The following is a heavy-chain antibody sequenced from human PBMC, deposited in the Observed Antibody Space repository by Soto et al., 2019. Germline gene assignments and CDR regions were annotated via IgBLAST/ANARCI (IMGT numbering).Heavy chain of an antibody. Sequence: EVQLLESGGGLVQPGGSLRLSCAASGFTFSSYAMSWVRQAPGKGLEWVTAIRGNGGSTYYADSVKGRFPISRDNSKNTLNRQMNSLKVEDTGTYLCAKGSASARPYYLNSWGHGSLVTVSS. D-gene: IGHD6-6*01. CDR2: IRGNGGST. J-gene: IGHJ4*01. CDR1: GFTFSSYA. V-gene: IGHV3-23*01. CDR3: AKGSASARPYYLNS.